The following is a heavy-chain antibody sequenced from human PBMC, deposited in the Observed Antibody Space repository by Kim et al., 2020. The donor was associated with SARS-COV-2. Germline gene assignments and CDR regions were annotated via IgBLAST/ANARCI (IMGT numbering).Heavy chain of an antibody. CDR3: VKNAEGFDH. CDR1: GFTFRNQA. V-gene: IGHV3-64D*09. J-gene: IGHJ1*01. CDR2: INNNGDRT. Sequence: GGSLRLSCSASGFTFRNQAMHWVRQAPGKGLEYIAAINNNGDRTFFVDSVKGRFTLSRDNSKNTLYLQMSSLKPDDTAIYYCVKNAEGFDHWGQDTLVIVPT. D-gene: IGHD3-3*01.